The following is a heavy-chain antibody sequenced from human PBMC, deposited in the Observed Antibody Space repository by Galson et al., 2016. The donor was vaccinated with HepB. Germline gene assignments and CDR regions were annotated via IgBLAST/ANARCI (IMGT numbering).Heavy chain of an antibody. CDR1: GGSFSGYY. V-gene: IGHV4-34*01. CDR2: INHGGST. D-gene: IGHD6-6*01. Sequence: SETLSLTCAVYGGSFSGYYWSWIRQAPGKGLEWLGEINHGGSTNYNPSLQTRLAILVDTSKKQFSLELTSVTAADTAVYYGARDRGDYSSSSGRQYCFDSWGQGTLVTVS. CDR3: ARDRGDYSSSSGRQYCFDS. J-gene: IGHJ4*02.